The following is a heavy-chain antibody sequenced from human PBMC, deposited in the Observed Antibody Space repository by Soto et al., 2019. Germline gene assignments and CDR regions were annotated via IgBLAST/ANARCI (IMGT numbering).Heavy chain of an antibody. CDR1: GGSISSGGYY. J-gene: IGHJ5*02. V-gene: IGHV4-31*03. Sequence: QVQLQESGPGLVKPSQTLSLTCTVSGGSISSGGYYWSWIRQHPGKGLEWIGYIYYSGSTYYNPSLKSRVTISVDTSKNQFSLKLSSVTAADTAVYYCARGGGIRGYSGYDLGWFDPWGQGTLVTVSS. CDR2: IYYSGST. D-gene: IGHD5-12*01. CDR3: ARGGGIRGYSGYDLGWFDP.